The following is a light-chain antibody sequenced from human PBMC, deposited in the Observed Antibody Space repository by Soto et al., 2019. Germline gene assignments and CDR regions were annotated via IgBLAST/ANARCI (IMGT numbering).Light chain of an antibody. CDR3: QQYGDSRYT. Sequence: EIVLTQSPGTLSLSPGERGTLSCRASQSVSSSHLVWYQQKPGQAPRLLIYGASTRASGIPDMFSGSGSGTVFTLTINRLEPEDFAVYYCQQYGDSRYTFGQGTKLEIK. J-gene: IGKJ2*01. CDR1: QSVSSSH. V-gene: IGKV3-20*01. CDR2: GAS.